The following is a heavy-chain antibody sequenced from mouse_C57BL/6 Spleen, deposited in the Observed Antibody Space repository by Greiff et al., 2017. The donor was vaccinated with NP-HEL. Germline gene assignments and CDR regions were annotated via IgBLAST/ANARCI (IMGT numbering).Heavy chain of an antibody. J-gene: IGHJ3*01. V-gene: IGHV1-18*01. Sequence: VQLQQSGAELVKPGASVKIPCKASGYTFTDYNMDWVKQSHGKSLEWIGDINPNNGGTIYNQKFKGKATLTVDKSSSTAYMELRSLTSEDTAVYYCSAQATFAYWGQGTLVTVSA. D-gene: IGHD3-2*02. CDR3: SAQATFAY. CDR2: INPNNGGT. CDR1: GYTFTDYN.